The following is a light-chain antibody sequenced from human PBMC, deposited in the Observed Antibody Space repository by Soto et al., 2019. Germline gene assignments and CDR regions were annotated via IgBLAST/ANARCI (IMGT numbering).Light chain of an antibody. CDR1: QSISSW. CDR2: KAS. J-gene: IGKJ4*01. CDR3: QQYNSYRLP. V-gene: IGKV1-5*03. Sequence: DIEPTESRSRLAAALGDKVTMTYRARQSISSWLAWYQQKPGKAPKLLVYKASSLERGVPSRFSGSGSGKELTLTSRSLQPVDFSTYDCQQYNSYRLPVGGGTDLDIK.